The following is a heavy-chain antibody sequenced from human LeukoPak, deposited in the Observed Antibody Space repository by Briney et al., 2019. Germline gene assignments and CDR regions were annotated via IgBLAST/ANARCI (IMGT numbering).Heavy chain of an antibody. D-gene: IGHD5-18*01. V-gene: IGHV4-61*01. Sequence: PSETLSLTCTVSGGSVSSGTYYWNWIRQPPGKGLEWIGYIYYSGTTNYNPSLKSRVTISVDTSKNQFSLKLTSVTAADTAVYFCARHGRGYTYQNWFDPWGQGTLVTVSS. J-gene: IGHJ5*02. CDR1: GGSVSSGTYY. CDR2: IYYSGTT. CDR3: ARHGRGYTYQNWFDP.